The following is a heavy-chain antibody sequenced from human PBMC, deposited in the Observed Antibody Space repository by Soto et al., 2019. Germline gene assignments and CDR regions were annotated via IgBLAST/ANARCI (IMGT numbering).Heavy chain of an antibody. CDR1: GDSISPYF. J-gene: IGHJ4*02. V-gene: IGHV4-59*01. Sequence: QVQLKESGPGLVKPSETLSLTCTVSGDSISPYFWSWVRQPPGKGLEWIGYIYYSGSTNSIPSLKSRVSISMDTSKNQFSLKLSSVTAAATAMYYCARVTGSYYGLDSWGQGTLVTVSS. CDR3: ARVTGSYYGLDS. CDR2: IYYSGST. D-gene: IGHD1-26*01.